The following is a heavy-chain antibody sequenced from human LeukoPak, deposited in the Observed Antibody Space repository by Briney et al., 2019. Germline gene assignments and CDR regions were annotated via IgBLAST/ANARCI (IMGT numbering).Heavy chain of an antibody. CDR2: INSDGSWT. V-gene: IGHV3-74*01. J-gene: IGHJ4*02. Sequence: PGGSLRLSCAASGNYWMHWVRHVPGKGLVWVSHINSDGSWTSYADSVKGRFTISRDNSKSTLCLQMNSLRAEDTAVYYCAKQLGYCSDGSCYFPYWGQGTLVTVSS. CDR1: GNYW. CDR3: AKQLGYCSDGSCYFPY. D-gene: IGHD2-15*01.